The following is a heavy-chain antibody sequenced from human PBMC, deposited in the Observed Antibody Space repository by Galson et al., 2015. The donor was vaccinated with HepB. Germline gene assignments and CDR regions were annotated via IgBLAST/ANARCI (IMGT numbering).Heavy chain of an antibody. CDR1: GFSFNYFP. D-gene: IGHD3-10*01. Sequence: SLRLSCAASGFSFNYFPMHWVRQAPGKGLEWVAVISYTGRYTNYADFGKGRFTISRDNSKNALYLQMNSLRVDDTALYYCVRPRGEGAGYFLNWYFDLWGRGTLVTVSS. CDR2: ISYTGRYT. J-gene: IGHJ2*01. CDR3: VRPRGEGAGYFLNWYFDL. V-gene: IGHV3-30*04.